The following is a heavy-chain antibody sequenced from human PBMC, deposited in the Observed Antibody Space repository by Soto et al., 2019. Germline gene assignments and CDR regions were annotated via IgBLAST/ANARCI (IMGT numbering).Heavy chain of an antibody. J-gene: IGHJ3*02. CDR3: VKDSDSGPIAARLDAFDS. CDR2: ISSNGGST. Sequence: LSCSASGVTFIRSALHFVRHAPEPGLEYVSAISSNGGSTYYADSVKGRFTISRDNSKNTLYLQMSSLRAEDTAVYYCVKDSDSGPIAARLDAFDSWGQGKMVT. CDR1: GVTFIRSA. V-gene: IGHV3-64D*06. D-gene: IGHD6-6*01.